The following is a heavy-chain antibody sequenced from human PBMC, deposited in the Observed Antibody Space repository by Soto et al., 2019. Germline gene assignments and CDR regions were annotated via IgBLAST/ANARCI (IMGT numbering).Heavy chain of an antibody. CDR2: INDRGSI. D-gene: IGHD3-9*01. J-gene: IGHJ2*01. Sequence: QVQLQQWGAGRLRPLETLSLTCGVSGGSFSGYYCDWIRQSPGKGLEWIGEINDRGSINYNPSLKSRVSISVDTSKNHYSLNLRSVTAADTAVYYCARESHDMLTGPPWVWYFDLCGRGTLVTVSS. CDR1: GGSFSGYY. V-gene: IGHV4-34*01. CDR3: ARESHDMLTGPPWVWYFDL.